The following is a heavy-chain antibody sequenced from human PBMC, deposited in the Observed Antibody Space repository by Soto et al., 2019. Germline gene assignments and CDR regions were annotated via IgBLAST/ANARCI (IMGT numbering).Heavy chain of an antibody. CDR1: GFTFSSYA. V-gene: IGHV3-23*01. Sequence: GGSLRLSCAASGFTFSSYAMSWVRQAPGKGLEWVSGISGSGGSTYYADSVKGRFTISRDNSKNTLYLQMNSLRAEDTAVYYCAKGDVVGFGGSLLNYFDYWGQGTLVTVSS. CDR2: ISGSGGST. D-gene: IGHD3-10*01. J-gene: IGHJ4*02. CDR3: AKGDVVGFGGSLLNYFDY.